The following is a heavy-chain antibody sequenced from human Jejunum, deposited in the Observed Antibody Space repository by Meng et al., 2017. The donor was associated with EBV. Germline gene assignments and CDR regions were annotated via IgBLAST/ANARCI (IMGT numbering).Heavy chain of an antibody. CDR1: GGSVSSGGYY. CDR2: IYNSEST. V-gene: IGHV4-61*08. J-gene: IGHJ4*02. CDR3: ARDQNGSYFAY. Sequence: QVQLRESGPGLVKPSETLFPTGTVSGGSVSSGGYYWSWIRQLPGKGLEWIGYIYNSESTNYKSSLKSRVTISADTSKNQFSLRLSSVTAADTAVYYCARDQNGSYFAYWGQGTLVTVSS. D-gene: IGHD1-26*01.